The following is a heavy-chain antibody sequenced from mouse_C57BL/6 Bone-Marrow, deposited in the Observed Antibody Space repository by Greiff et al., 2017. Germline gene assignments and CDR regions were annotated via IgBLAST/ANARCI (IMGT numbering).Heavy chain of an antibody. CDR1: GYTFTDYY. CDR3: ARRGVYYGNYGTLNDV. D-gene: IGHD2-1*01. V-gene: IGHV1-26*01. CDR2: INPNNGGT. J-gene: IGHJ1*03. Sequence: EVQLQQSGPELVKPGASVKISCKASGYTFTDYYMNWVKQSHGKSLEWIGDINPNNGGTSYNQKFKGKATLTVDKSSSTAYMELRSLTSEDSAVYYCARRGVYYGNYGTLNDVWGTGTTVTVSS.